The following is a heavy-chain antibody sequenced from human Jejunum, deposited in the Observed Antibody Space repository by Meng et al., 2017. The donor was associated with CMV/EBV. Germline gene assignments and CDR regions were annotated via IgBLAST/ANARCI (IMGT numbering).Heavy chain of an antibody. D-gene: IGHD3-10*02. CDR1: GFTFSTYW. CDR2: IKQDGSEE. V-gene: IGHV3-7*04. CDR3: AKDMFSNFASIDY. J-gene: IGHJ4*02. Sequence: SGFTFSTYWMSWVRQAPGKGLEWVANIKQDGSEETYVDSVKGRFTISTDKSKNSLILQMNSLRAEDTALYFCAKDMFSNFASIDYWGQGSLVTVSS.